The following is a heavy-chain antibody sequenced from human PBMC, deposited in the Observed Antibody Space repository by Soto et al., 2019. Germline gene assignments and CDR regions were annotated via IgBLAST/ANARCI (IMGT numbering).Heavy chain of an antibody. CDR1: GFTFSSYA. J-gene: IGHJ6*02. Sequence: EVQLLESGGGLVQPGGSLRLSCAASGFTFSSYAMSWVRQAPGKGLEWVSAISGSGDSTYYADSVKGRFTISRDNSKNTLYLQMNSLRAEDTAVYYCAKDPGYSYGPYYYYGMDVWGQGTTVTVSS. V-gene: IGHV3-23*01. D-gene: IGHD5-18*01. CDR2: ISGSGDST. CDR3: AKDPGYSYGPYYYYGMDV.